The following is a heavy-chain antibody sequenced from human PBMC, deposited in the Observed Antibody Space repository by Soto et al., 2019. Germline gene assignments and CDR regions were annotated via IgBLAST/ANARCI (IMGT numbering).Heavy chain of an antibody. CDR1: GSTLGTLN. D-gene: IGHD3-3*01. CDR3: AREFFYDY. J-gene: IGHJ4*02. Sequence: EVQLVESGGGLVQPGGSLRLSFAPFGSTLGTLNINWVGKAPGKGLEGVSYISSGSTINNADSVKGRFTISRDNAKNSLYLQMNSLRDDDTAVYYCAREFFYDYWGQGTLVTVSS. CDR2: ISSGSTI. V-gene: IGHV3-48*02.